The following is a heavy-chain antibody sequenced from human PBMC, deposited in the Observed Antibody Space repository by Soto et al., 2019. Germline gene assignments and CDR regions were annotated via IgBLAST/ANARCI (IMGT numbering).Heavy chain of an antibody. CDR2: IIPIFGTA. Sequence: QVQLVQSGAEVKKPGSSVKVSCKASGGTFSSYAISWVRQAPGQGLEWMGGIIPIFGTANYAQKFQGRVRMTADESPSTAYMELSSLRSEDTAVYYCARTVFGLLVPAPGWFDPWGQGTLVTVSS. V-gene: IGHV1-69*12. CDR3: ARTVFGLLVPAPGWFDP. D-gene: IGHD2-2*01. J-gene: IGHJ5*02. CDR1: GGTFSSYA.